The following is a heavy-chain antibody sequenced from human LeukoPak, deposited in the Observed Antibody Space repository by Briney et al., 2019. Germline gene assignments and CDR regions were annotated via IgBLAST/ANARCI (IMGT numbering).Heavy chain of an antibody. CDR2: INHSGGT. V-gene: IGHV4-34*01. CDR1: GGSFSGYY. Sequence: SETLSLTCAVYGGSFSGYYWSWIRQPPGKGLEWFGEINHSGGTNYNPSLTSRVTISVDTSKNQFSLKLSSVTAADTAVYYCARGTVRYSYGFVDDYWGQGTLVTVSS. J-gene: IGHJ4*02. D-gene: IGHD5-18*01. CDR3: ARGTVRYSYGFVDDY.